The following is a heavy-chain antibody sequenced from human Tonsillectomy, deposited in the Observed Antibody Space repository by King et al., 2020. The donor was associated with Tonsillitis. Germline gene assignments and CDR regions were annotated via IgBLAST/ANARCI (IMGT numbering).Heavy chain of an antibody. D-gene: IGHD6-13*01. CDR3: ARVGGIAAAGYYFDY. CDR1: GGSISSGSYY. V-gene: IGHV4-61*02. Sequence: VQLQESGPGLVKPSQTLSLTCTVSGGSISSGSYYWSWIRQPAGKGLEWIGRIYTSGSTNYNPSLKSRVTISVDTSKNQFSLKLSSVTAADTAVYYCARVGGIAAAGYYFDYWGQGTLVTVSS. J-gene: IGHJ4*02. CDR2: IYTSGST.